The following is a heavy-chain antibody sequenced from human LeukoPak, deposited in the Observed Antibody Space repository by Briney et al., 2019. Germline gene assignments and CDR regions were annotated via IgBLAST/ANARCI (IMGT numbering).Heavy chain of an antibody. CDR3: TTGYYYDSSGYYYG. D-gene: IGHD3-22*01. V-gene: IGHV3-15*07. CDR1: GFTFSNAW. CDR2: IKSKTDGGTT. Sequence: KSGGSLRLSCAASGFTFSNAWMNWVRQAPGKGLEWVGRIKSKTDGGTTDYAAPVKGRFTISRDDSKNTLYLQMNSLKTEDTAVYYCTTGYYYDSSGYYYGWGQGTLVTVSS. J-gene: IGHJ4*02.